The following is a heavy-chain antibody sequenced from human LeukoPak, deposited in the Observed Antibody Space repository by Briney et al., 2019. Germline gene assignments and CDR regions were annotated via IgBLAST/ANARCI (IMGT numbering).Heavy chain of an antibody. Sequence: GSSVTVSCKASGGTSNSHAFSWVRQAPGQGLEWMGRIIPNLGTTNRAQNLQARVTLTADKSTNTAYMELTSLTSDDTAVYYCATTNDGGGYQWGDFFDFWGQGTLVTVSS. CDR3: ATTNDGGGYQWGDFFDF. D-gene: IGHD3-22*01. V-gene: IGHV1-69*04. CDR2: IIPNLGTT. CDR1: GGTSNSHA. J-gene: IGHJ4*02.